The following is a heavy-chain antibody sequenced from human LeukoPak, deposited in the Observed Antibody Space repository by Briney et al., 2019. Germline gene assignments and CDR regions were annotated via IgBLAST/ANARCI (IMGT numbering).Heavy chain of an antibody. D-gene: IGHD1-26*01. CDR1: GFTFSSYA. J-gene: IGHJ4*02. Sequence: GGSLRLSCAASGFTFSSYAMHWVRQAPGKGLEWVAVISYDGSNKYYADSVKGRFTISRDNSKNTLYLQMNSLRAEDTAVYYCATSIVGVFDYWGQGTLVTVSS. CDR3: ATSIVGVFDY. V-gene: IGHV3-30-3*01. CDR2: ISYDGSNK.